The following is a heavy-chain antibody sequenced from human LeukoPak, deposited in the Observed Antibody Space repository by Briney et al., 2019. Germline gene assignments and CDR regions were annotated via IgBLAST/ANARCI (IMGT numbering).Heavy chain of an antibody. CDR1: GGTFSSYG. D-gene: IGHD2-21*02. V-gene: IGHV1-69*04. CDR3: ARLVVTAIPVLDS. CDR2: IIPILGIA. Sequence: ASVKVSRKASGGTFSSYGISWVRQAPGQGLEWMGRIIPILGIASCAQKFQGRVTITADKSTSTAYMELSSLRSEDSAVYYCARLVVTAIPVLDSWGLGTLVTVSS. J-gene: IGHJ4*02.